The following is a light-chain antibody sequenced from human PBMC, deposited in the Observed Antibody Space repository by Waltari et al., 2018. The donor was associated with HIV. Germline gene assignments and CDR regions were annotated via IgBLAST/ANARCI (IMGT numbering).Light chain of an antibody. CDR2: GVN. Sequence: QSALTQPRSVSGSPGQSVTISCTGTSRYVNNYNYVSWYQHHPGEAPKPVIFGVNKRPSGVPDRFSGSNSGNTASLTISGLQAEDEGHYYCCSYAGSNIHWVFGGGTKLTVL. CDR1: SRYVNNYNY. CDR3: CSYAGSNIHWV. V-gene: IGLV2-11*01. J-gene: IGLJ3*02.